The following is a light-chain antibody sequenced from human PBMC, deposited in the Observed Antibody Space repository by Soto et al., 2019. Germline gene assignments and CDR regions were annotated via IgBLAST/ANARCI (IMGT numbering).Light chain of an antibody. J-gene: IGKJ5*01. CDR3: QQYTNWPPIT. CDR2: GSS. CDR1: QSVGSGY. Sequence: IRLKQSPATLSLSKGERATLSCRASQSVGSGYLAWFQQKPGQAPRLLIFGSSSRVTGGAARFSGSGSGADFSLTVSNLQYEDFAVYYCQQYTNWPPITFGQGRRLEIK. V-gene: IGKV3-15*01.